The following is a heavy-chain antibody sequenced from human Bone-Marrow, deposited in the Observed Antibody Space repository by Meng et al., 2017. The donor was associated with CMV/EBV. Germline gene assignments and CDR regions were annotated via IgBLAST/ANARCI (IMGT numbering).Heavy chain of an antibody. D-gene: IGHD3-3*01. V-gene: IGHV3-23*01. CDR3: ARDLDSTDYYDEDY. CDR1: GFTFSIYA. CDR2: IESNEGAT. J-gene: IGHJ4*02. Sequence: GGSRRLSCGASGFTFSIYAMSWGRQTPGKALEWLASIESNEGATHYADCVKGRFTISRDNPKNSLYLELNSLRAEDTAFYNCARDLDSTDYYDEDYWGQGTMVTVSS.